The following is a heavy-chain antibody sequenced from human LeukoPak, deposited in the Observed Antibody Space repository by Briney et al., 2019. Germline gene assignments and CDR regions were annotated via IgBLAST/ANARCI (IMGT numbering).Heavy chain of an antibody. CDR3: ANSDGSCTSTTCYNPFDY. J-gene: IGHJ4*02. D-gene: IGHD2-2*02. CDR1: GGSISRDNYW. Sequence: PSETLSLTCTVSGGSISRDNYWWSWIRQYPRKGLEWIGYIYYSGRTYYNPSLKSRASISVDTSKNQFSLKLSSVTAADTAVYYCANSDGSCTSTTCYNPFDYWGQGTLVTVSS. CDR2: IYYSGRT. V-gene: IGHV4-31*03.